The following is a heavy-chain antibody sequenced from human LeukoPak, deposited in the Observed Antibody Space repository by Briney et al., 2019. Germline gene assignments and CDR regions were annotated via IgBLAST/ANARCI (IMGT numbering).Heavy chain of an antibody. J-gene: IGHJ4*02. D-gene: IGHD3-22*01. V-gene: IGHV4-30-2*01. CDR2: IYHSGST. CDR1: GGSISSGGYS. CDR3: ASLYYYDSSGYRETFVDY. Sequence: PSETLSLTCAVSGGSISSGGYSWSWIRQPPGKGLEWIGYIYHSGSTNYNPSLKSRVTISVDRSKNQFSLKLSSVTAADTAVYYCASLYYYDSSGYRETFVDYWGQGTLVTVSS.